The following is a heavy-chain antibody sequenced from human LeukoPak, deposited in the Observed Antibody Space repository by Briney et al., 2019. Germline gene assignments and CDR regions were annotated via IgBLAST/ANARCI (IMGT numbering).Heavy chain of an antibody. Sequence: GGSLRLSCAASGFTFSSYAMHWVRQAPGKGLEWVAVISYDGSNKYYADSVKGRFTISRDNSKNTLYLQVNSLRAEDTAVYYSARVPITMIRGLYYGMDVWGQGTTVTVSS. V-gene: IGHV3-30-3*01. D-gene: IGHD3-22*01. CDR3: ARVPITMIRGLYYGMDV. CDR1: GFTFSSYA. J-gene: IGHJ6*02. CDR2: ISYDGSNK.